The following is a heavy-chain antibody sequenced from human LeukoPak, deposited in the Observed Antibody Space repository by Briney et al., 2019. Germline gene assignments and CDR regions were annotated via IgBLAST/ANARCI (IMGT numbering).Heavy chain of an antibody. CDR2: IYYSGST. D-gene: IGHD5-24*01. Sequence: PSETLSLTCTVSGGSISSYYWSWIRQPPGKGLEWIGYIYYSGSTNYNPSLKSRVTISVDTSKNQFSLKLSSVTAADTAVYYCARDRDDYGWFDPWGQGTLVTVSS. V-gene: IGHV4-59*01. CDR3: ARDRDDYGWFDP. J-gene: IGHJ5*02. CDR1: GGSISSYY.